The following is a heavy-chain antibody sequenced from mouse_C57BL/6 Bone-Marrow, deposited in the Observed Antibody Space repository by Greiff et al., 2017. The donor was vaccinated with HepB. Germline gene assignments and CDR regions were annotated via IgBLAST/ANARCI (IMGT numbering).Heavy chain of an antibody. V-gene: IGHV5-2*01. Sequence: VESGESLKLSCESNEYEFPSHDMSWVRKTPEKRLELVAAINSDGGSTYYPDTMERRFIISRDNTKKTLYLQMSRLRSEDTALYYCARHGYDPYYYAMDYWGQGTSVTVSS. CDR2: INSDGGST. D-gene: IGHD2-2*01. CDR1: EYEFPSHD. CDR3: ARHGYDPYYYAMDY. J-gene: IGHJ4*01.